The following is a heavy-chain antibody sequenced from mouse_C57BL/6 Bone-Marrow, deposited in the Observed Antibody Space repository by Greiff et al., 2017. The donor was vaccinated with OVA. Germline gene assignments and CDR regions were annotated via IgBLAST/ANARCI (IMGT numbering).Heavy chain of an antibody. V-gene: IGHV3-6*01. D-gene: IGHD3-3*01. CDR3: ARDTGWAWFAY. J-gene: IGHJ3*01. CDR1: GYSITSGYY. Sequence: ESGPGLVKPSQSLSLTCSVTGYSITSGYYWNWIRQFPGNKLEWMGYISYDGSNNYNPSLKNRISITRDTSKNQFFLKLNSVTTEGTATYYCARDTGWAWFAYWGQGTLVTVSA. CDR2: ISYDGSN.